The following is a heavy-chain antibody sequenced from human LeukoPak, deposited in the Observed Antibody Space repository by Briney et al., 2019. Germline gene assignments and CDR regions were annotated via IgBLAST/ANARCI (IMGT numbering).Heavy chain of an antibody. D-gene: IGHD6-13*01. CDR1: GFTFSSYA. CDR2: ISWNSVTI. J-gene: IGHJ5*02. V-gene: IGHV3-9*01. CDR3: AKAMTGNSSSSKYNYFAP. Sequence: GGSLRLSCAASGFTFSSYAMSWVRQAPGKALEWVSGISWNSVTIVYADSLKGRFTTSRDNAKKSLFLQMNSLRPEDTAFYYCAKAMTGNSSSSKYNYFAPWGQGTLVTVSS.